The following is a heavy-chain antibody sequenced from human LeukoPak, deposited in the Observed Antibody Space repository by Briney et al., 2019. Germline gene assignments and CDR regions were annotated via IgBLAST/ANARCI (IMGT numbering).Heavy chain of an antibody. J-gene: IGHJ4*02. CDR3: ARSEHSSSSFDY. CDR1: GFTLSSYS. Sequence: GGSLSLSCAASGFTLSSYSMNWVRQAPGKGLEWVSYISSSSTHIYYADSVKGRFTISRDNDRNSLYLQMNSLRAEDTAIYYCARSEHSSSSFDYWGQGTLVTVSS. CDR2: ISSSSTHI. D-gene: IGHD6-6*01. V-gene: IGHV3-21*01.